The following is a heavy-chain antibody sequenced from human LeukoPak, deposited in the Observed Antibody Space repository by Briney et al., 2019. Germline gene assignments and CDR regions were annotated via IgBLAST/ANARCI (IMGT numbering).Heavy chain of an antibody. D-gene: IGHD6-19*01. CDR3: AREQSVAGFDY. CDR2: ISSNGGST. V-gene: IGHV3-64*01. Sequence: PGGSLRLSCAASGFTFSSYAMHWVRQAPGKGLEYVSAISSNGGSTYYANSVKGRFTISRDNSKNTLYLQMGSLRAEDMAVYYCAREQSVAGFDYWGQGTLVTVSS. J-gene: IGHJ4*02. CDR1: GFTFSSYA.